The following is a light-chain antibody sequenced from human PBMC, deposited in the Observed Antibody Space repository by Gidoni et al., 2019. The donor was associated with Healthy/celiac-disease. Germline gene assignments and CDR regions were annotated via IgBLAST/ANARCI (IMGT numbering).Light chain of an antibody. CDR1: QGISSY. CDR2: AAS. J-gene: IGKJ1*01. Sequence: IQLTKSPSALFASVGDRVTITCRASQGISSYLAWYQQKPGKAPKLLIYAASTLQSGVPSRFSGSVSGTDFTLTISSLQPEDFATYYCQHLNSYPPTFGPGTKVEIK. V-gene: IGKV1-9*01. CDR3: QHLNSYPPT.